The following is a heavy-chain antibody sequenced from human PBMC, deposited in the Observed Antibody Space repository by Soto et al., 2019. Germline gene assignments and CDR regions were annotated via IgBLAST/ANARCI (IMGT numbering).Heavy chain of an antibody. CDR1: GYSFTSYW. D-gene: IGHD3-3*01. CDR2: IYPGDSDT. J-gene: IGHJ3*02. V-gene: IGHV5-51*01. CDR3: ARQVFGRVSPPDAFDI. Sequence: GESLKISCKGSGYSFTSYWIGWVRQMPGKGLEWMGIIYPGDSDTRYSPSFQGQVTISADKSISTAYLQWSSLKASDTAMYYCARQVFGRVSPPDAFDIWGQGTMVTVSS.